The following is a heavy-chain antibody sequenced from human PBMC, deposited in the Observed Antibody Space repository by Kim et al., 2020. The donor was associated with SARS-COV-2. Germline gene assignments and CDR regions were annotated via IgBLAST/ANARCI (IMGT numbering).Heavy chain of an antibody. D-gene: IGHD3-10*01. CDR3: ARDRRGFNPYYGMDV. V-gene: IGHV3-23*01. Sequence: DPGKGRCTISRDPSKSTLYLQMNSLRAEDTAVYYCARDRRGFNPYYGMDVWGQGTTVIVSS. J-gene: IGHJ6*02.